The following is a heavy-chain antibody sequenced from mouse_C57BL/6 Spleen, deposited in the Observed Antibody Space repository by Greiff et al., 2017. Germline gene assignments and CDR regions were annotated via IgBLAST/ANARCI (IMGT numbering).Heavy chain of an antibody. CDR1: GYTFSDYE. CDR3: TRRDYSNSAWFAY. Sequence: QVQLKQSGAELVRPGASVTLSCKASGYTFSDYEMHWVKQTPVHGLEWIGAIHPETGGTAYNQKFKGKAILTADKSSSTAYMELRSLTSEDSAVYYCTRRDYSNSAWFAYWGQGTLVTVSA. V-gene: IGHV1-15*01. J-gene: IGHJ3*01. CDR2: IHPETGGT. D-gene: IGHD2-5*01.